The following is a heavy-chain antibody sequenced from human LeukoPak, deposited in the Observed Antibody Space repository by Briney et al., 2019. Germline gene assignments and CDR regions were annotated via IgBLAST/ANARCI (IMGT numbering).Heavy chain of an antibody. V-gene: IGHV1-8*02. D-gene: IGHD4-17*01. J-gene: IGHJ4*02. CDR2: MNPNSGNT. CDR3: ATVGTTVTTQAPSDY. CDR1: GYTFTSYG. Sequence: ASVKVSCKASGYTFTSYGISWVRQAAGQGLEWMGWMNPNSGNTGYAQKFQGRVTMTRDTSTSTVYMELSSLRSEDTAVYYCATVGTTVTTQAPSDYWGQGTLVTVSS.